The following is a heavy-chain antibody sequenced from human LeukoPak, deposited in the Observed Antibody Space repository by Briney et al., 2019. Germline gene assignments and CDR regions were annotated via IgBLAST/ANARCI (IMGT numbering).Heavy chain of an antibody. J-gene: IGHJ5*02. CDR2: IYYSGST. CDR3: ARQTLSMVRGIRFWFDP. V-gene: IGHV4-59*08. Sequence: KSSETLSLTCTVSGGSISGYYWSWIRQPPGKGLEWIGYIYYSGSTNYKSSLKSRVTISVDTSKNQFSLKLSSVTAADTAVYYCARQTLSMVRGIRFWFDPWGQGTLVTVSS. D-gene: IGHD3-10*01. CDR1: GGSISGYY.